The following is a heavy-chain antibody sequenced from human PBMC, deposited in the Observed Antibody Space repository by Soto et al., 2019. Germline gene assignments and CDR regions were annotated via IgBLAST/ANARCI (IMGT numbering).Heavy chain of an antibody. Sequence: SVKVSCKASGGTFSSYTISWVRQAPGQGLEWVGRIIPILGIANYAQKFQGRVTITADKSTSTAYIELSSLRSEDTAVYYCARESLGVVPAAKRRPNWFDPWGQGPLVTVSS. CDR2: IIPILGIA. CDR1: GGTFSSYT. CDR3: ARESLGVVPAAKRRPNWFDP. J-gene: IGHJ5*02. D-gene: IGHD2-2*01. V-gene: IGHV1-69*04.